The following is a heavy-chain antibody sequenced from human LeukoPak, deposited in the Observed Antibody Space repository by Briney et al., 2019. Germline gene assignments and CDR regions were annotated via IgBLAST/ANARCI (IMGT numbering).Heavy chain of an antibody. CDR3: AKAQNIAARPGFDY. D-gene: IGHD6-6*01. J-gene: IGHJ4*02. CDR2: ISGRGGST. Sequence: GGSLRLSCAASGFTFSSYAMSWVRQAPGKGLEWVSVISGRGGSTDYADSVKGRFTISRDNSKNTLYLQMNSLRAEDTAVYYCAKAQNIAARPGFDYWGQGTLVTVSP. V-gene: IGHV3-23*01. CDR1: GFTFSSYA.